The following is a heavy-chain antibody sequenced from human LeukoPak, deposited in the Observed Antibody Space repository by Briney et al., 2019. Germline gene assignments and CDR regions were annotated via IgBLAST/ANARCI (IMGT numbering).Heavy chain of an antibody. J-gene: IGHJ3*01. CDR2: INRDGSST. Sequence: GGSLRLSCAASGFTFSNYWMHWVRQAPGKGLVWVSRINRDGSSTDYLDSVKGRFTISRDNARNTLYLQMNSLRAEDTAVYYCARVPYVFDLWGQGTMVAVSS. V-gene: IGHV3-74*01. CDR1: GFTFSNYW. CDR3: ARVPYVFDL.